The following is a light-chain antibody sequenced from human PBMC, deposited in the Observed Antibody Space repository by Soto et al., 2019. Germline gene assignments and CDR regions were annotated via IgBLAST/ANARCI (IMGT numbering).Light chain of an antibody. Sequence: QSALTQPASVSGSPGQSITISCTGTSSDVGGYKYVSWYQQYPGKAPKLMIYEVSNRASGVSNRFSGSKSGNTASLTISGLQAEDEADYYCSSYTGFSTLVFGGGTKLTVL. CDR1: SSDVGGYKY. V-gene: IGLV2-14*01. CDR3: SSYTGFSTLV. J-gene: IGLJ2*01. CDR2: EVS.